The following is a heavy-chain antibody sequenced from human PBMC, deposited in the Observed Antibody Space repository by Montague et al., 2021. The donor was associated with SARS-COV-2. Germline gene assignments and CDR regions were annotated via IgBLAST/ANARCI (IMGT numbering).Heavy chain of an antibody. CDR3: ARPRGVGTYDI. J-gene: IGHJ3*02. CDR1: DGSISSYCFY. D-gene: IGHD7-27*01. V-gene: IGHV4-39*01. Sequence: SETLSLTCAVSDGSISSYCFYWGWIRQPPGKGREWMGTIYYSGTTYYNPSLKSRVTISVDTSKNQFSLNLSSVTAADTAVYYCARPRGVGTYDIWGQGTMVTVSS. CDR2: IYYSGTT.